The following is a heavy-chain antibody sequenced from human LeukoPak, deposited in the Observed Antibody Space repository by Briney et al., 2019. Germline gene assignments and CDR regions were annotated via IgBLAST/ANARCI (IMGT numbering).Heavy chain of an antibody. CDR1: GGSVSSGSYY. CDR2: IYYSGST. D-gene: IGHD3-9*01. J-gene: IGHJ3*02. V-gene: IGHV4-61*01. Sequence: PSETLSLTCTVSGGSVSSGSYYWSWIRQPPGKGLEWIGYIYYSGSTNYNPSLKSRVTISADTSKNQFSLKLSSVTAADTAVYYCARDLLNYDILTGYYHDAFDIWGQGTMVTVSS. CDR3: ARDLLNYDILTGYYHDAFDI.